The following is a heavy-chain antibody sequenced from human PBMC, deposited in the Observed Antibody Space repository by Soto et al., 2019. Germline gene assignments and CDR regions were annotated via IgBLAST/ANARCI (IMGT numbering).Heavy chain of an antibody. J-gene: IGHJ4*02. Sequence: GGSLRLSCAASGFTFSDYYMSWIRQAPGKGLEWVSYIGSSDNIIYYADSVKGRFTISRDNAKNSLYLQMNSLRAEDTAVYYCARDLGYYESSGYFDYWGQGTLVTVSS. CDR3: ARDLGYYESSGYFDY. CDR1: GFTFSDYY. CDR2: IGSSDNII. D-gene: IGHD3-22*01. V-gene: IGHV3-11*01.